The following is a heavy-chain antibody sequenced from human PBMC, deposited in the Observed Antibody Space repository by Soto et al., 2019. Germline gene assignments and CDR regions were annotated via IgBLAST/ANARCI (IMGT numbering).Heavy chain of an antibody. CDR1: GFTFSSYA. CDR2: ISGSGGST. V-gene: IGHV3-23*01. CDR3: AGEIGYCSSTSCLNWFDP. Sequence: GGSLRLSCAASGFTFSSYAMSWVRQAPGKGLEWVSAISGSGGSTYYADSVKGRFTISGDNSKNTLYLQMNSLRAEDTAVYYCAGEIGYCSSTSCLNWFDPWGQGTLVTVSS. J-gene: IGHJ5*02. D-gene: IGHD2-2*01.